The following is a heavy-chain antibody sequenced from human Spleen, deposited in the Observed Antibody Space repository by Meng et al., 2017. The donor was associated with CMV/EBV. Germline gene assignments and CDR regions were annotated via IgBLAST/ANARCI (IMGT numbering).Heavy chain of an antibody. D-gene: IGHD3-22*01. V-gene: IGHV5-51*01. CDR2: IYPGDSDI. CDR3: ARLDYLDSSGYYSRYHWFDP. J-gene: IGHJ5*02. CDR1: GYSFSNYW. Sequence: GESLKISCKGSGYSFSNYWIAWVRQMPGKGLEWMGMIYPGDSDIRYSPSFQGQVTFSADKSISTAYLQWNSLKASDTAMYYCARLDYLDSSGYYSRYHWFDPWGQGALVTVSS.